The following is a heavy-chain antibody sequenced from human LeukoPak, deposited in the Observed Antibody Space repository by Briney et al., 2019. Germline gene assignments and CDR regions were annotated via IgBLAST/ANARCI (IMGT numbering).Heavy chain of an antibody. J-gene: IGHJ4*02. CDR3: ARAPYSLGYCSSTSCYALDY. Sequence: ASVKVSCKASGYTFTGYYMHWVRQAPGQGLEWMGWINPNSGGTNYAQKFQGWVTMTRDTSISTAYMELSRLRSDDTAVYYCARAPYSLGYCSSTSCYALDYWGQGTLVTVSS. CDR2: INPNSGGT. CDR1: GYTFTGYY. V-gene: IGHV1-2*04. D-gene: IGHD2-2*01.